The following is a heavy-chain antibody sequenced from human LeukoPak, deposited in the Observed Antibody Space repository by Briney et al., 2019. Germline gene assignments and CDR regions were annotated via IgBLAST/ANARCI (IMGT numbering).Heavy chain of an antibody. CDR1: GGSISSSNW. CDR3: ARSYSSSSLGDGY. J-gene: IGHJ4*02. CDR2: IYHSGST. Sequence: SGTLSLTCAVSGGSISSSNWWSWVRQPPGKGLEWIGEIYHSGSTNYNPSLKSRVTISVDKSKNQFSLKLSSVTAADTAVYYCARSYSSSSLGDGYWGQGTLVTVSS. V-gene: IGHV4-4*02. D-gene: IGHD6-13*01.